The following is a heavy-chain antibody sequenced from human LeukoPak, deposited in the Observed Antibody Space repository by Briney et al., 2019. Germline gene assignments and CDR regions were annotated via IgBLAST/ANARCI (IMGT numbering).Heavy chain of an antibody. CDR3: ASTVFGVTYNWLDP. D-gene: IGHD3-3*01. J-gene: IGHJ5*02. CDR2: FHTSEGT. CDR1: GASVNTGTYF. V-gene: IGHV4-61*02. Sequence: KPSQTLSLTCAVSGASVNTGTYFWTWVRQPAGKGLEWIGRFHTSEGTHYNPSLESRVTISVDTSKNHFSLEMTSVTAADTAVYYCASTVFGVTYNWLDPWGQGTLVTVSS.